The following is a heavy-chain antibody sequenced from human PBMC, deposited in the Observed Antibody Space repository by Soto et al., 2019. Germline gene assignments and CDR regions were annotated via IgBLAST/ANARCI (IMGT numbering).Heavy chain of an antibody. V-gene: IGHV2-5*02. CDR2: IYWDDDK. CDR3: APRGQACYAY. D-gene: IGHD2-2*01. Sequence: QITLKESGPTLVKPTQTLTLTCTFSGFSLSTSGVGVGWIRQPPGKALEWLALIYWDDDKRYSPSLKSRLTIPTDTSKNLGFLTMTDMDPVDIATYHCAPRGQACYAYWGQGTLVTVSS. J-gene: IGHJ4*02. CDR1: GFSLSTSGVG.